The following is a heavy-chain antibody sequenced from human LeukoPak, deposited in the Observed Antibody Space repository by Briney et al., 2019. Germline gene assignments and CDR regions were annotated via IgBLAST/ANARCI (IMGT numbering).Heavy chain of an antibody. V-gene: IGHV1-2*02. CDR1: GYTFTGYY. D-gene: IGHD4-23*01. CDR2: INPNSGGT. J-gene: IGHJ4*02. Sequence: ASVKVSCKASGYTFTGYYMHWVRQAPGQGLEWMGWINPNSGGTNYAQKFQGRVTMTRDTSISTAYMELSRLRSDDTAVYYCARDENVYYGGNLRSFDYWGQGTLVTVSS. CDR3: ARDENVYYGGNLRSFDY.